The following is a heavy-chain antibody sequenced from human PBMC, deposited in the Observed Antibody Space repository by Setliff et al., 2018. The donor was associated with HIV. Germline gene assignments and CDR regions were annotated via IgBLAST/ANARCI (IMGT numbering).Heavy chain of an antibody. Sequence: EASVKVSCKASGYTFSDYYMHWVRQAPGQGLEWMGWINPNSGGTNYAQKFQGRVNMTRDTSISTTYVELSRLRSDDTAVYYCARDPGYKSTWYGVFDIWGQGTMVT. V-gene: IGHV1-2*02. CDR3: ARDPGYKSTWYGVFDI. CDR2: INPNSGGT. CDR1: GYTFSDYY. D-gene: IGHD6-13*01. J-gene: IGHJ3*02.